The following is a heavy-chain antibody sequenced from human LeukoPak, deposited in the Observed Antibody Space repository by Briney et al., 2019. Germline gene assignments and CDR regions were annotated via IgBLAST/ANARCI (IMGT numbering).Heavy chain of an antibody. V-gene: IGHV4-34*01. CDR3: ARGSPRYSSGWYNYFDY. CDR2: INHSGST. CDR1: GGSFSGYC. Sequence: SETLSLTCAVYGGSFSGYCWSWIRQPPGKGLEWIGEINHSGSTNYNPSLKSRVTISVDTSKNQFSLKLSSVTAADTAVYYCARGSPRYSSGWYNYFDYWGQGTLVTVSS. J-gene: IGHJ4*02. D-gene: IGHD6-19*01.